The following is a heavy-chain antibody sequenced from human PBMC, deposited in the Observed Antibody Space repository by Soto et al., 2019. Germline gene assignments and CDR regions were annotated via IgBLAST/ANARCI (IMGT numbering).Heavy chain of an antibody. Sequence: QVQLQQSGPGLVEPSQTLSLTCAVSGGSISSEYFHWTWIRQSPGKGLEWIGYIHYTGSIMYNPSFKSRPTMAVDTTKNQFSLQLTSVTAADTAVYFCAREGDGGDRDYYGLDVWGQGTTGTVSS. V-gene: IGHV4-30-4*08. CDR1: GGSISSEYFH. J-gene: IGHJ6*02. D-gene: IGHD2-21*02. CDR2: IHYTGSI. CDR3: AREGDGGDRDYYGLDV.